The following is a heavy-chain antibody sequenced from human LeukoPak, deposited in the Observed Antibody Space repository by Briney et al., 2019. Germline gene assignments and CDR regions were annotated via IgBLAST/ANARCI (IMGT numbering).Heavy chain of an antibody. V-gene: IGHV3-23*01. CDR1: GFNFANHA. CDR3: ARELAGYSSSWYPNYFDY. CDR2: ISGGGDIT. D-gene: IGHD6-13*01. J-gene: IGHJ4*02. Sequence: PGGSLRLSCAASGFNFANHAMSWVRQTPGKGLEWVSAISGGGDITYYADSVTGRFTISRDNSKNTLYLQMNSLRAEDTAVYYCARELAGYSSSWYPNYFDYWGQGTLVTVSS.